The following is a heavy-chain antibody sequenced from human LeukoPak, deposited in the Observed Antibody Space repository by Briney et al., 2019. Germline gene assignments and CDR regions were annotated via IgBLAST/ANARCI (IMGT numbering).Heavy chain of an antibody. CDR1: GGSFSGYY. D-gene: IGHD5-12*01. J-gene: IGHJ5*02. Sequence: SETLSLTCAVYGGSFSGYYWSWIRQPPGKGLEWIGEINHSGSTNNNPSLKSRVTISVDTSKNQFSLKLSSVTAADTAVYYCARGVQESPATIRSWFDPWGQGTLVTVSS. CDR2: INHSGST. CDR3: ARGVQESPATIRSWFDP. V-gene: IGHV4-34*01.